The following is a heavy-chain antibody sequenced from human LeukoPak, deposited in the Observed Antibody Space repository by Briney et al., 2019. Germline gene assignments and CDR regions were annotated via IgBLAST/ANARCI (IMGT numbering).Heavy chain of an antibody. V-gene: IGHV3-21*01. J-gene: IGHJ6*03. CDR1: GFTFSSYS. D-gene: IGHD6-13*01. CDR3: ARDHEQLAIYYYYYYMDV. Sequence: GGSLRLSCAASGFTFSSYSMNWVRQAPGKGLEWVSSISSSSSYIYYAGSVKGRFTISRDNAKNSLYLQMNSLRAEDTAVYYCARDHEQLAIYYYYYYMDVWGKGTTVTISS. CDR2: ISSSSSYI.